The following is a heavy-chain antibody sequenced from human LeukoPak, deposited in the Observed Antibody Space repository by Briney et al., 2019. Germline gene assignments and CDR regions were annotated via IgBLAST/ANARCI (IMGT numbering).Heavy chain of an antibody. Sequence: SETLSLTCTVSGYSISSDYYWSWIRQPPGKGLEWIGEINHSGSTNYNPSLKSRVTISVDTSKNQFSLKLSSVTAADTAVYYCARRSVVRGYGSGSYNTYDYWGQGTLVTVSS. CDR1: GYSISSDYY. CDR3: ARRSVVRGYGSGSYNTYDY. CDR2: INHSGST. V-gene: IGHV4-38-2*02. J-gene: IGHJ4*02. D-gene: IGHD3-10*01.